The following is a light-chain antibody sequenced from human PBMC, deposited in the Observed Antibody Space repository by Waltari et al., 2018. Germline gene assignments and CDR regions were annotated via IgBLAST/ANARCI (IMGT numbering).Light chain of an antibody. V-gene: IGLV1-40*01. J-gene: IGLJ2*01. Sequence: QSVLTQPPSVSGAPGQRVTLSCTGSSSNIWAGYDVHWYQQLPGTAPKLLIYGNSNRPSGVPERFSGYKSGTSASLAITGLQAEDEADYYCQSYDSSLSGVVFGGGTKLTVL. CDR3: QSYDSSLSGVV. CDR1: SSNIWAGYD. CDR2: GNS.